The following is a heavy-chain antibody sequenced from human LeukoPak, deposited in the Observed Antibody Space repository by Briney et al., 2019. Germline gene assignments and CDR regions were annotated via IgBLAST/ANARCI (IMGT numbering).Heavy chain of an antibody. J-gene: IGHJ4*02. D-gene: IGHD3/OR15-3a*01. CDR1: GFTLHSCA. CDR3: AKQRTYYDFWGPFDY. V-gene: IGHV3-23*01. Sequence: PGGSLRLSCASFGFTLHSCAMSWVPQAPGKGPEWVAIISASGGRTHHADSVQGRFNIPRDTSDNTVYVHMHSLRCEDTAAYYGAKQRTYYDFWGPFDYWGQGIPVLVSS. CDR2: ISASGGRT.